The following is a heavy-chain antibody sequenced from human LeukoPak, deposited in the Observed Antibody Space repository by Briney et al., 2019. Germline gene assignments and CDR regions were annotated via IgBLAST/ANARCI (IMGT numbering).Heavy chain of an antibody. D-gene: IGHD3-3*01. Sequence: PSQTLSLTCTVSGGSISSGDYYWSWLRQPPGTGLEWIGYIYYSGSTYYNPSLKSRVTISVDTSKNQFSLKLSSVTAADTAVYYCASQSGYDAFDVWGQGTMVTVSS. V-gene: IGHV4-30-4*08. CDR1: GGSISSGDYY. J-gene: IGHJ3*01. CDR3: ASQSGYDAFDV. CDR2: IYYSGST.